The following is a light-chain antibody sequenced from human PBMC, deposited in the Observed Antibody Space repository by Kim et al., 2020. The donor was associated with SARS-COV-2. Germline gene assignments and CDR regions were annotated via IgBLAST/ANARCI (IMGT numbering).Light chain of an antibody. CDR1: SSNIGAPYD. V-gene: IGLV1-40*01. CDR3: QSHDSSLRGWV. Sequence: QSVLTQPPSVSGAPGQRVTISCTGSSSNIGAPYDVHWYQQVPGAAPKLLIYGNTNRPSRVPDRFSGSNSATSASLAITGLQAEDDAVYYCQSHDSSLRGWVFGGGTKLTVL. J-gene: IGLJ3*02. CDR2: GNT.